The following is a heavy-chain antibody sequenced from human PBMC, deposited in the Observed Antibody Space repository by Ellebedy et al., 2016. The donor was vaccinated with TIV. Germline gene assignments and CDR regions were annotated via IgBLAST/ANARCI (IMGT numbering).Heavy chain of an antibody. CDR1: GYTFTSYY. J-gene: IGHJ4*02. CDR3: AREEGEWELLFGY. V-gene: IGHV1-46*01. CDR2: INPSGGST. D-gene: IGHD1-26*01. Sequence: ASVKVSCXASGYTFTSYYMHWVRQAPGQGLEWMGIINPSGGSTSYAQKFQDRVTMTRDTSTSTVYMELSSLRSEDTAVYYCAREEGEWELLFGYWGQGTLVTVSS.